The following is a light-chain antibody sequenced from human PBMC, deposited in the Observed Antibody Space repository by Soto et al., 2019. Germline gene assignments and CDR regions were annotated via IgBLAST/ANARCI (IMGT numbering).Light chain of an antibody. V-gene: IGKV1-27*01. J-gene: IGKJ1*01. CDR2: AAS. CDR3: QKYNSAPKT. Sequence: DIQMTQSPSSLSASVGDRVTITCRASQGIRDYLAWYQQKPGKVPKLLIYAASTLQSGVPSRFSGSGSGIDFTLTISSLQPEDVATYYCQKYNSAPKTFGQGTKVQIK. CDR1: QGIRDY.